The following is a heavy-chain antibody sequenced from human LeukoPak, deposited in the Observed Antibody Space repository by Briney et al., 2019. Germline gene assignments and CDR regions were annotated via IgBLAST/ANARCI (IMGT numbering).Heavy chain of an antibody. V-gene: IGHV4-38-2*01. CDR1: GYSISSGYY. Sequence: SETLSLTCAVSGYSISSGYYWGWIRQPPVKGLEWIGSIYHSGSTYYNPSLKSRVTISVDTSKNQFSLKLSSVTAADTAVYYCARYCSSTSCYGFDYWGQGTLVTVSS. CDR2: IYHSGST. J-gene: IGHJ4*02. D-gene: IGHD2-2*01. CDR3: ARYCSSTSCYGFDY.